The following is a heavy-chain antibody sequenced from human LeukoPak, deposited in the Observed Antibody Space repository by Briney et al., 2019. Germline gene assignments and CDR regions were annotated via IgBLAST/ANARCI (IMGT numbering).Heavy chain of an antibody. CDR1: GFTFSSYA. J-gene: IGHJ4*02. CDR3: ARGLRYFDY. V-gene: IGHV3-30-3*01. Sequence: PGGSLRLSCAASGFTFSSYAMHWVRQAPGKGLEWVAVISYDGSNKYYADSVKGRFTISRDNSKNTLYLQMNSLRAEDTAVYYCARGLRYFDYWGQGTLVTVSS. CDR2: ISYDGSNK.